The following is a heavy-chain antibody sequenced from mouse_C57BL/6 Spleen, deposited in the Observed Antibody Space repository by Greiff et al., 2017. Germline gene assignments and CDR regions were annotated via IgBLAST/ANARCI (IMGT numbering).Heavy chain of an antibody. CDR3: ARRWHYYGSSSKGYFEV. CDR2: IDPSDSYT. J-gene: IGHJ1*03. V-gene: IGHV1-50*01. D-gene: IGHD1-1*01. Sequence: VQLQQPGAELVKPGASVKLSCKASGYTFTSYWMQWVKQRPGQGLEWIGEIDPSDSYTNYNQKFKGKATLTVDTSSSTAYMQLSSLTSEDSAVYYCARRWHYYGSSSKGYFEVWGTGTTVTVSS. CDR1: GYTFTSYW.